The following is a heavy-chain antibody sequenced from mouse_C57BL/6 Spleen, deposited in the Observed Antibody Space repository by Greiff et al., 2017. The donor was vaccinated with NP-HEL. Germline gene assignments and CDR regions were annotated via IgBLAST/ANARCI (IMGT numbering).Heavy chain of an antibody. V-gene: IGHV5-16*01. Sequence: EVQRVESEGGLVQPGSSMKLSCTASGFTFSDYYMAWVRQVPEKGLEWVANINYDGSSTYYLDSLKSRFIISRDNAKNILYLQMSSLKSEDTATYYCARNGYYPYYAMDYWGQGTSVTVSS. D-gene: IGHD2-3*01. J-gene: IGHJ4*01. CDR1: GFTFSDYY. CDR2: INYDGSST. CDR3: ARNGYYPYYAMDY.